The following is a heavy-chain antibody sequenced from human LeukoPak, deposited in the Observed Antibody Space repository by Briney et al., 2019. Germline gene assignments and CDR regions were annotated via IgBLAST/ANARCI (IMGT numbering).Heavy chain of an antibody. J-gene: IGHJ5*02. CDR2: IYPGDSDT. CDR3: ARLSGYCSSTSCYRLNWFDP. V-gene: IGHV5-51*01. Sequence: GESLKISCKGSGYSFTSYWIGWVRPMHGKGLEWMWIIYPGDSDTRYSPSFQGQVTISADKSISTAYLQWSSLKASDTAMYYCARLSGYCSSTSCYRLNWFDPWGQGTLVTVSS. D-gene: IGHD2-2*01. CDR1: GYSFTSYW.